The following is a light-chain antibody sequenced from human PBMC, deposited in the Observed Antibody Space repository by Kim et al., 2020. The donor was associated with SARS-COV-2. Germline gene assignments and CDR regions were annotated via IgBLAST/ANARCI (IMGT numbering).Light chain of an antibody. V-gene: IGKV1-27*01. J-gene: IGKJ4*01. CDR3: QKYNSVPLT. CDR1: QGIRNY. Sequence: DIQMTQSPSSLSASVGDRVTITCRASQGIRNYLAWYQQKPGKVPKLLIYAASTLQLEVPSRFSGSGSGTDFTLTISSLQPEDVATYYCQKYNSVPLTFGGGTKVDIK. CDR2: AAS.